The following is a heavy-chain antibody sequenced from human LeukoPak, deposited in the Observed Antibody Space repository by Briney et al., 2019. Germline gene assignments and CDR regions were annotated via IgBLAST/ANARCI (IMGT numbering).Heavy chain of an antibody. J-gene: IGHJ6*02. Sequence: ASVKVSCKASGYTFTSYHIDWVRQAPGQGPEWMGWMNAKSGHTGCVQKLEGRVTMTRDTSTNTAYMELSGLRSEDTAVYYCARGMFDNSGTYYYFYYALDVWGQGTTVTVSS. CDR3: ARGMFDNSGTYYYFYYALDV. V-gene: IGHV1-8*01. CDR1: GYTFTSYH. D-gene: IGHD3-22*01. CDR2: MNAKSGHT.